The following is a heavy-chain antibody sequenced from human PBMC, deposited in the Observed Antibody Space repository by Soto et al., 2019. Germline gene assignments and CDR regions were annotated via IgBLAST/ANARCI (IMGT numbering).Heavy chain of an antibody. CDR1: GFTFDDYA. CDR2: INWNSGSI. Sequence: DVQLVESGGGLVQPGRSLRLSCAASGFTFDDYAMHWVRQVPGKGLEWVSGINWNSGSIGYGDSVKGQFAISRDNAKNSLHLQMNSLSAEDTAFYYCVKDESINWYSGHFRHWGQGTLVTVSS. D-gene: IGHD6-13*01. V-gene: IGHV3-9*01. J-gene: IGHJ1*01. CDR3: VKDESINWYSGHFRH.